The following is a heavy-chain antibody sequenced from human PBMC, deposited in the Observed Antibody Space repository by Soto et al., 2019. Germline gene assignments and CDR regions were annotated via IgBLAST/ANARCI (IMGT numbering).Heavy chain of an antibody. CDR1: GYSFTSYW. Sequence: GESLKISCKGSGYSFTSYWIGWVRQMPGKGLEWMGIIYPGDSDTRYSPSFQGQVTISADKSISTAYLQWSSLKASDTAMYYCARAVPSEGYCSGGSCPLTFRNYYYYMDVWGKGTTVTVSS. J-gene: IGHJ6*03. CDR3: ARAVPSEGYCSGGSCPLTFRNYYYYMDV. D-gene: IGHD2-15*01. V-gene: IGHV5-51*01. CDR2: IYPGDSDT.